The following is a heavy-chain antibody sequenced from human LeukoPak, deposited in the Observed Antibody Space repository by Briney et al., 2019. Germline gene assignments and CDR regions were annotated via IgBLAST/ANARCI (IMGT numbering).Heavy chain of an antibody. CDR1: GFTFSSYG. J-gene: IGHJ4*02. CDR3: ARDAVVVAGGYFDY. CDR2: IWYDGSNK. D-gene: IGHD2-15*01. V-gene: IGHV3-33*01. Sequence: PGRSLRLSCAASGFTFSSYGMHWVRQAPGKGLEWVAVIWYDGSNKYYADSVKGRFTISRDNSKNTLYLQMNSLRAEDTAVYYCARDAVVVAGGYFDYWGQGTLVSVSS.